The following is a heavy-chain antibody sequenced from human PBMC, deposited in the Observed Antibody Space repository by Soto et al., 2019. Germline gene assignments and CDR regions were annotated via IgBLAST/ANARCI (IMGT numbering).Heavy chain of an antibody. CDR2: IRSKANSYAT. J-gene: IGHJ6*02. CDR1: GFTFSGSA. Sequence: PGGSLKLSCAASGFTFSGSAMHWVRQASGKGLEWVGRIRSKANSYATAYAASVKGRFTISRDDSKNAAYLQMNSLKTEDTAVYYCTRHVVAGTFYYYGMDVWGQGTTVTVYS. D-gene: IGHD6-19*01. CDR3: TRHVVAGTFYYYGMDV. V-gene: IGHV3-73*01.